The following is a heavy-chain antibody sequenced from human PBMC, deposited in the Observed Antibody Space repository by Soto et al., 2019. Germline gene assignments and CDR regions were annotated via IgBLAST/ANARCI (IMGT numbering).Heavy chain of an antibody. CDR2: MNPNTVNT. D-gene: IGHD6-19*01. V-gene: IGHV1-8*01. J-gene: IGHJ6*03. Sequence: ASVKVSCNASGYTFTSSDVYWVRQANGQGLELMGWMNPNTVNTCYAQKFQGRVTMTRDTSVNTSYMDLNRLNFDDSAIYYCVRGQSVLYLDLWG. CDR3: VRGQSVLYLDL. CDR1: GYTFTSSD.